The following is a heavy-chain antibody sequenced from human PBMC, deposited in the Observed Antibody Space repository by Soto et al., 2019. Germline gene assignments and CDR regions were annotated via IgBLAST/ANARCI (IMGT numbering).Heavy chain of an antibody. D-gene: IGHD4-17*01. Sequence: EVQLVESGGGLVQPGGSLRLSCAASGFTVSSNYMSWVRQAPGKGLEWVSVIYSGGSTYYADSVKGRFTISRDNSKNTLYLQMNSLRAEDTAVYYCATDQSTASPDEYYYYFYMDVWGKGTTVTVSS. J-gene: IGHJ6*03. CDR2: IYSGGST. CDR3: ATDQSTASPDEYYYYFYMDV. V-gene: IGHV3-66*01. CDR1: GFTVSSNY.